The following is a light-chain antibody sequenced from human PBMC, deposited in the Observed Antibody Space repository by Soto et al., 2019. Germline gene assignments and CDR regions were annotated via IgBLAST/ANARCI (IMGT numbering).Light chain of an antibody. CDR2: GAS. Sequence: EILMTQSPATLSVSPGERATLSCRASQSVSSNVAWYQQKPGQAPRLLIYGASNRATGIPARFSGSGSGTDFSLTITSLQSEDFVVYYCQQYNDWPPWTFGQGTKVEIK. V-gene: IGKV3-15*01. CDR1: QSVSSN. CDR3: QQYNDWPPWT. J-gene: IGKJ1*01.